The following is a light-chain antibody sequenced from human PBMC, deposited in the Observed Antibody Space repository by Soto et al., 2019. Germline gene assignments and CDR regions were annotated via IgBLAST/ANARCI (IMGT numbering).Light chain of an antibody. J-gene: IGKJ2*01. CDR2: GAS. Sequence: AIQMTQSPSSLSASVGDRVTITCRSSQTIKTELGWFQQRPGKAPNPLIYGASTLQTGVPSRFSGSGSGTDFFLTISSLQPEDVATYFCLQDYNYPRTFGQGTKLQIK. CDR3: LQDYNYPRT. V-gene: IGKV1-6*01. CDR1: QTIKTE.